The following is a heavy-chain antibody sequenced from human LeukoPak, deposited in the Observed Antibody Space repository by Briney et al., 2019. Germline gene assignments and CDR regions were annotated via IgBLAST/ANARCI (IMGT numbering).Heavy chain of an antibody. CDR1: GYSFTSYW. J-gene: IGHJ5*02. CDR2: IYPGDSDT. V-gene: IGHV5-51*01. Sequence: GESLKISCKGSGYSFTSYWIGWVRQMPGKGLEWMGIIYPGDSDTRYSPSFQGQVTISADKSISTAYLQWSSLKASDTAMYYCARGGDVQLERRPRPGRFDPWGQGTLVTVSS. CDR3: ARGGDVQLERRPRPGRFDP. D-gene: IGHD1-1*01.